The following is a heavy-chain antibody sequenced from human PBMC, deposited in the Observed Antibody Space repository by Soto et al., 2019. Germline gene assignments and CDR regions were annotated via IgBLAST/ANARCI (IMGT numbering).Heavy chain of an antibody. CDR2: ISSTNNYI. Sequence: PAGSLTLSCAASGFTFTRESMNWVRQAPGKGLEWVSSISSTNNYIYYGDSMKGRFTISRDNAKTSLHLEMNSLRAEDTAVYYCARESEDLTSNFDYWGQGTLVTVSS. V-gene: IGHV3-21*06. CDR1: GFTFTRES. CDR3: ARESEDLTSNFDY. J-gene: IGHJ4*03.